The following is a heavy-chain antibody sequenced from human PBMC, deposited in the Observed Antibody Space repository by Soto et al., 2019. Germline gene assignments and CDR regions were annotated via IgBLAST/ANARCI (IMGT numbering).Heavy chain of an antibody. Sequence: SGGSLRLSCAASGFIFSRNDMNWVRQAPGKGLEWVSFISESGGRTYYADSVRGRFTISRDTSRSTLHLEMNSLRAEDTAIYYCAKDKALGNWGPGTMVTVSS. CDR1: GFIFSRND. J-gene: IGHJ3*02. CDR2: ISESGGRT. CDR3: AKDKALGN. V-gene: IGHV3-23*01.